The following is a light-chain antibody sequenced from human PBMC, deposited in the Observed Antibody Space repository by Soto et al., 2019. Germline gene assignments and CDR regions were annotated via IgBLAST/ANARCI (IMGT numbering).Light chain of an antibody. Sequence: QSALTQPASVSGSPGQSITISCTGTSSDVGGYNYVSWYQQHPGKAPKLMIYGVSNRPAGVSNRFSGSKSGNTASLTLSGLQAEDEADYYCCSYSSRSTYVIFGGGTKVTVL. CDR3: CSYSSRSTYVI. CDR2: GVS. CDR1: SSDVGGYNY. V-gene: IGLV2-14*01. J-gene: IGLJ2*01.